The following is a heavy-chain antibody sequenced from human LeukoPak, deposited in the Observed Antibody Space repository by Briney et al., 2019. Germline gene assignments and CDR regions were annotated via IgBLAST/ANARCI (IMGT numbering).Heavy chain of an antibody. D-gene: IGHD4-17*01. CDR1: GGSISSSSYY. CDR2: IYYSGSI. J-gene: IGHJ4*02. V-gene: IGHV4-39*01. Sequence: SETLSLTCTVPGGSISSSSYYWGWIRQPPGEGLEWIGSIYYSGSIYYNPSLKSRVTISVDTSKNQFSLKLSSVTAADTAVYYCARHVATVTTWDLYYFDYWGQGTLVTVSS. CDR3: ARHVATVTTWDLYYFDY.